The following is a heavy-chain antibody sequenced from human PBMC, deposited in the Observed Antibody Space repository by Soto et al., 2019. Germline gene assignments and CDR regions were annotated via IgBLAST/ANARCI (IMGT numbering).Heavy chain of an antibody. Sequence: GGPLRLSCAASGFTFSSYGMHWVRQAPGKGLEWVAVIWYDGSNKYYADSVKGRFTISRDNSKNTLYLQMNSLRAEDTAVYYCARDAAYYDYVWGSYRPKNFDYWGQGTLVTVSS. CDR2: IWYDGSNK. D-gene: IGHD3-16*02. V-gene: IGHV3-33*01. J-gene: IGHJ4*02. CDR1: GFTFSSYG. CDR3: ARDAAYYDYVWGSYRPKNFDY.